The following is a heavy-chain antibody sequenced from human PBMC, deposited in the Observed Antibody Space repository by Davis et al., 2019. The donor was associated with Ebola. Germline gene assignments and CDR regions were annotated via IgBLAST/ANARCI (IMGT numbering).Heavy chain of an antibody. CDR1: GFTFSSYA. CDR2: SNHSGST. V-gene: IGHV4-34*01. D-gene: IGHD6-6*01. Sequence: ESLKISCAASGFTFSSYAMSWIRHPPGKGLEWIGESNHSGSTNYNPSLKSRVTISVDTSKNQFSLKLSSVTAADTAVYYCARRSIAAPFDYWGQGTLVTVSS. CDR3: ARRSIAAPFDY. J-gene: IGHJ4*02.